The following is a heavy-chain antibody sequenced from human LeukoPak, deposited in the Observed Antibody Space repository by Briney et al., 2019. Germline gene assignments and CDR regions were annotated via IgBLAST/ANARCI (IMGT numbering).Heavy chain of an antibody. D-gene: IGHD6-13*01. CDR1: GFTFSSYT. CDR3: ARMAAAFDY. J-gene: IGHJ4*02. Sequence: GGSLRLSCAASGFTFSSYTMHWVRQAPGKGLEWVAVISYDGSNKYYAGSVKGRFTISRDNSKNTLYLQMNSLRAEDTAVYYCARMAAAFDYWGRGTLVTVSS. V-gene: IGHV3-30-3*01. CDR2: ISYDGSNK.